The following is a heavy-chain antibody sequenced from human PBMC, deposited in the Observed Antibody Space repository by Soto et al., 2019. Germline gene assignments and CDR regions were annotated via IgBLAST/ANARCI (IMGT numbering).Heavy chain of an antibody. CDR2: IYHSGST. V-gene: IGHV4-4*02. CDR3: ASAPGDYGDYYYYGMDV. J-gene: IGHJ6*02. D-gene: IGHD4-17*01. CDR1: GGSISSSNW. Sequence: PSETLSLTCAVSGGSISSSNWWNWVRQPPGKGLEWIGEIYHSGSTKYNPSLKSRVTISVDKSKKQISLKLSSVTAADTAVYYWASAPGDYGDYYYYGMDVWGQGTTVTVSS.